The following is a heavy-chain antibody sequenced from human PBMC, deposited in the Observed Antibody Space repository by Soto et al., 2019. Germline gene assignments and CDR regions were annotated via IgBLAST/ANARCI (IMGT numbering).Heavy chain of an antibody. V-gene: IGHV4-30-2*01. Sequence: QLQLQESGSGLVKPSQTLSLTCAVSGGSISSGGYSWSWIRQPPGKGLEWIGYIYHSGSTYYNPSLKSRVTISVDRSKNQFSLKLSSVTAADTAVYYCARHVDHYYDSSGYYYFDYWGQGTLVTVSS. CDR1: GGSISSGGYS. D-gene: IGHD3-22*01. CDR3: ARHVDHYYDSSGYYYFDY. J-gene: IGHJ4*02. CDR2: IYHSGST.